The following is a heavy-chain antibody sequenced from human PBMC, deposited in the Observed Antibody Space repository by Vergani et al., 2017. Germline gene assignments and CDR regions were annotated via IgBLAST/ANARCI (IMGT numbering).Heavy chain of an antibody. CDR1: GGSFSGYY. Sequence: QVQLQQWGAGLLKPSETLSLTCAVYGGSFSGYYWSWIRQPAGKGLEWIGRIYTSGSTNYNPSLKSRVTISVDTSKNQFSLKLSSVTAADTAVYYCARAHCSSTSCYRDNGFDPWGQGTLVTVSS. D-gene: IGHD2-2*01. CDR2: IYTSGST. CDR3: ARAHCSSTSCYRDNGFDP. V-gene: IGHV4-59*10. J-gene: IGHJ5*02.